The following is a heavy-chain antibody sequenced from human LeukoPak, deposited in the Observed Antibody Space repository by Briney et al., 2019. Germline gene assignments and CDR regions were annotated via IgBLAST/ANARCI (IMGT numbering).Heavy chain of an antibody. CDR3: ARGDMAAVPGYYYYYMDV. D-gene: IGHD6-13*01. V-gene: IGHV1-8*01. Sequence: ASVKVSCKTSGYTFTSYDINWVRQATGQGLEWMGRMNPNGGNTVYAQKFQGRVIMTRNTSKTTAYMEMSGLRSEDTAVYYCARGDMAAVPGYYYYYMDVWGKGTTVIVSS. J-gene: IGHJ6*03. CDR1: GYTFTSYD. CDR2: MNPNGGNT.